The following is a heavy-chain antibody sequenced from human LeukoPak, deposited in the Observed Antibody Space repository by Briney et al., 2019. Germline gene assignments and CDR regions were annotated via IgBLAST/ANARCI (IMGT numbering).Heavy chain of an antibody. CDR3: AREHGGPKRYNYWNWFDP. D-gene: IGHD5-18*01. V-gene: IGHV1-2*02. CDR1: GYTFTGYY. CDR2: INPNSGGT. Sequence: ASVRASSKASGYTFTGYYMHWVRQAPGQGLEWMGWINPNSGGTSYAQKFQGRVTMTRDTSISTAYMELSRLRSDDTAVYYCAREHGGPKRYNYWNWFDPWGQGTLVTVSS. J-gene: IGHJ5*02.